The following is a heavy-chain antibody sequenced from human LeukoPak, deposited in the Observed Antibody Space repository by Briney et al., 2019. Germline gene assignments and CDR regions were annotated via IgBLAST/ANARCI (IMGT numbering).Heavy chain of an antibody. CDR2: ISSSGSTI. J-gene: IGHJ6*02. Sequence: GGSLRLSCAASGFTFSDYYMSWIRQAPGKGLEWVSYISSSGSTIYYADSVKGRFTISRDNAKNSLYLQMNSLRAEDTAVYYCTRDGGLSGSSFTDYGMDVWGQGTTVTVSS. D-gene: IGHD1-26*01. CDR3: TRDGGLSGSSFTDYGMDV. V-gene: IGHV3-11*01. CDR1: GFTFSDYY.